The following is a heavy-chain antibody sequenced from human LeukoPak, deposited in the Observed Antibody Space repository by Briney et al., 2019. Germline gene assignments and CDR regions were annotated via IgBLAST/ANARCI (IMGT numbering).Heavy chain of an antibody. V-gene: IGHV3-30*18. Sequence: PGGSLRLSCAASGFTFSSYGMHWVRQAPGKGLEWVAVISYDGSNKYYADSVKGRFTISRDNSKNTLYLQMNSLRAEDTAVYYCAKDGPGQLGYWGQGTLVTVSS. D-gene: IGHD6-6*01. CDR1: GFTFSSYG. CDR2: ISYDGSNK. J-gene: IGHJ4*02. CDR3: AKDGPGQLGY.